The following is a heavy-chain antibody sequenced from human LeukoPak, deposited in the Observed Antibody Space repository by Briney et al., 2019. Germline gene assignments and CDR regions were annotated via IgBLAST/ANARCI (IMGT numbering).Heavy chain of an antibody. CDR2: INPNSGDI. Sequence: ASLKVSYTASGYTFNGYFILWVRHDHGHGLEWMGRINPNSGDINDPQNFQGRATLTTDTSGSTSKMELSRLTSDDTGVYYCARERLFGDLLLFDYLGLGTLVTVSS. CDR3: ARERLFGDLLLFDY. CDR1: GYTFNGYF. D-gene: IGHD3-10*02. J-gene: IGHJ4*02. V-gene: IGHV1-2*05.